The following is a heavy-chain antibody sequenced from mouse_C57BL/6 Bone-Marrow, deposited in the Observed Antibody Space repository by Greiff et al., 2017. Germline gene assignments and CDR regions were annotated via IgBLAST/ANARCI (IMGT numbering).Heavy chain of an antibody. J-gene: IGHJ3*01. CDR3: ARDYDHGGFAY. CDR2: INPNNGGT. V-gene: IGHV1-26*01. D-gene: IGHD2-4*01. CDR1: GYTFTDYY. Sequence: EVQLQQSGPELVKPGASVKISCKASGYTFTDYYMNWVKQSHGKSLEWIGDINPNNGGTSYNQKFKGKATLTVDKSSSTAYMELRSLTSEDSAVYYWARDYDHGGFAYWGQGTLVTVSA.